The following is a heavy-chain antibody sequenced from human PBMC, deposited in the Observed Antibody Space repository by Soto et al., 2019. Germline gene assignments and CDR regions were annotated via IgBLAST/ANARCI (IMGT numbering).Heavy chain of an antibody. CDR2: ISGSDGKT. D-gene: IGHD3-3*01. Sequence: GALSLSCAASGFSFDSYSLSWVRQAPGKRLEWVSTISGSDGKTFYADSVKGRFSISRDTSQSTLYLQMNSLRADDTAMYYCARWSYLDYWGQGTLVNVS. V-gene: IGHV3-23*01. J-gene: IGHJ4*02. CDR1: GFSFDSYS. CDR3: ARWSYLDY.